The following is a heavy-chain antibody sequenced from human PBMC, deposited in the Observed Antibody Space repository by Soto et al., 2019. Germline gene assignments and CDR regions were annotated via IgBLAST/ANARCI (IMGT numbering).Heavy chain of an antibody. V-gene: IGHV1-46*01. CDR2: INPNGGIT. CDR1: GCTFTHYY. D-gene: IGHD5-18*01. J-gene: IGHJ4*02. CDR3: ATSVNSAMAFDY. Sequence: AAVKVSCKACGCTFTHYYIHWVRQAPGQGLEWMGIINPNGGITTYAQKFRAGFSMTRDTSTSTVYLELSSLRSEDSAVYYCATSVNSAMAFDYWGQGTLVTVSS.